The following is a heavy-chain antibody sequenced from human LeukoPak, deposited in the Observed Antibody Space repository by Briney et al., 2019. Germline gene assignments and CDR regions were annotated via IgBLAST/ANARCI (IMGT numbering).Heavy chain of an antibody. Sequence: ASVKVSCKASGYTFTSYGISWVRQAPGQGLEWMGWIIAYNGNTNYAQKLQGRVTITTDTSTSTAYMELRSLRSDDTAVYYCARDRGGYCSSTSCARGDYWGQGTLVTVSS. V-gene: IGHV1-18*04. CDR1: GYTFTSYG. CDR3: ARDRGGYCSSTSCARGDY. J-gene: IGHJ4*02. CDR2: IIAYNGNT. D-gene: IGHD2-2*01.